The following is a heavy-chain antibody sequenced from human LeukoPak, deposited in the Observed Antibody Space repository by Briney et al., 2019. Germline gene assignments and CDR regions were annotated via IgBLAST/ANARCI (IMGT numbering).Heavy chain of an antibody. Sequence: GASVKVSCKASGHTFTSYGISWVRQAPGQGLEWMGWISAYNGNTNYAQKLQGRVTMTTDTSTITAYMELRSLRSDDTAVYYCARDHAEYSSSLIDYWGQGTLVTVSS. CDR2: ISAYNGNT. V-gene: IGHV1-18*01. CDR3: ARDHAEYSSSLIDY. CDR1: GHTFTSYG. J-gene: IGHJ4*02. D-gene: IGHD6-6*01.